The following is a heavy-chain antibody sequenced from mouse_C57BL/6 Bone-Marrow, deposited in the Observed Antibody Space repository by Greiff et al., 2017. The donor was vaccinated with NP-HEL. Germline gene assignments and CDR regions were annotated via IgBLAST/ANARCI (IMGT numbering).Heavy chain of an antibody. J-gene: IGHJ4*01. CDR2: ISNLAYSI. Sequence: EVKLQESGGGLVQPGGSLKLSCAASGFTFSDYGMAWVRQAPRKGPEWVAFISNLAYSIYYADTVKGRFTISRENAKNTLYLEVSSLRSEDTAMYYCARGGAALYAMDYWGQGTSVTVSS. CDR3: ARGGAALYAMDY. D-gene: IGHD3-3*01. V-gene: IGHV5-15*01. CDR1: GFTFSDYG.